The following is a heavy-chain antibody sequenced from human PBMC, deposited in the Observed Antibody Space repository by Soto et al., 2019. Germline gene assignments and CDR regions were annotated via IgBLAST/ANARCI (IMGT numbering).Heavy chain of an antibody. CDR1: GGSISSSNW. CDR2: IYHSGST. Sequence: SETLSLTCAVSGGSISSSNWWSWVRQPPGKGLEWIGEIYHSGSTNYNPSLKSRVTMSVDTSKNQFSLNLTSVTAADTAVYYCARGPIFGASYYNYWGQGTLVTVSS. D-gene: IGHD3-3*02. J-gene: IGHJ4*02. CDR3: ARGPIFGASYYNY. V-gene: IGHV4-4*02.